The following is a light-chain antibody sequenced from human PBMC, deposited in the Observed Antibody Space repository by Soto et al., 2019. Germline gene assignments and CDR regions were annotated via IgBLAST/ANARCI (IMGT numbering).Light chain of an antibody. CDR1: QGISSY. CDR3: QQYNSYSCT. Sequence: DIQLTQSPSFLSASVGDRVTITCRASQGISSYLAWYQQKPGKAPKLLIYAASTLQSGVPSRFSGSGSGTEFTLTISSLQPEDFATYYCQQYNSYSCTFGQGTKLEIK. CDR2: AAS. J-gene: IGKJ2*02. V-gene: IGKV1-9*01.